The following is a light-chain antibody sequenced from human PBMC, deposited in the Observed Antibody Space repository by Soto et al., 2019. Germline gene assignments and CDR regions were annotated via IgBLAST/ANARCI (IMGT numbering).Light chain of an antibody. CDR1: ISDVGGYNY. V-gene: IGLV2-8*01. CDR2: EVS. Sequence: QSALTQPPSASGSPGQSVTISCTGTISDVGGYNYVSWYQQHPGKAPKLMIYEVSERPSGVPDRFSGYKSGNTASLTVSGLQAEYEADYYGGSYAGCNNYVAFGGGTKLTVL. CDR3: GSYAGCNNYVA. J-gene: IGLJ2*01.